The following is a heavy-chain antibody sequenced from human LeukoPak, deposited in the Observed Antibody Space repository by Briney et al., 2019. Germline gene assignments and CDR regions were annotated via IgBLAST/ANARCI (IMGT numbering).Heavy chain of an antibody. V-gene: IGHV3-74*01. CDR3: VGAIASRGSEY. CDR2: LPPDELDT. CDR1: GFTFSSYG. J-gene: IGHJ4*02. Sequence: GGSLRLSCAASGFTFSSYGMHWVRQAPGMGLVWVSRLPPDELDTIYADSVKGRLTVSRDNSKHTVYLQINNLRAEDTAVYYCVGAIASRGSEYWGQGALVTVSS. D-gene: IGHD6-6*01.